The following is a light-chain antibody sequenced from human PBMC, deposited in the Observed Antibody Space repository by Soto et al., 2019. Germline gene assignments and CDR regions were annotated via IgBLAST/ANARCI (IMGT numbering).Light chain of an antibody. CDR3: QSYDSSLSGPFYV. Sequence: QSVLTQPPSVSGAPGQRVTISCTGSSSNIGAGYDVHWYQQLPGTAPKLLIYGNSNRPSGVPDRFSGSKSGTSASLAITGLQAEDEADYYCQSYDSSLSGPFYVFGTGPSSPS. CDR2: GNS. J-gene: IGLJ1*01. CDR1: SSNIGAGYD. V-gene: IGLV1-40*01.